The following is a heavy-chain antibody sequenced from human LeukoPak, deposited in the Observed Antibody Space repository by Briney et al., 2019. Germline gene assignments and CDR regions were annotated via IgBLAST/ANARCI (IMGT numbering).Heavy chain of an antibody. Sequence: GRPLRLSCAASGFNFKTYPMHWVRQAPGKGLEWVGLISFDGSDKSYADSVEGRFTISRDNSKNTLYLQMNSPTSEDTAVYYCARVLGFGSPPAYWGQGTLVSVSS. CDR3: ARVLGFGSPPAY. D-gene: IGHD3-10*01. CDR2: ISFDGSDK. V-gene: IGHV3-30*04. CDR1: GFNFKTYP. J-gene: IGHJ4*02.